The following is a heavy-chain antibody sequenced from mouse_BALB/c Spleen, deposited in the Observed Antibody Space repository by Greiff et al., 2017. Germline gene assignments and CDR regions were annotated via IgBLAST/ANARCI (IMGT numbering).Heavy chain of an antibody. CDR2: INPSTGYT. CDR1: GYTFTSYW. V-gene: IGHV1-7*01. CDR3: ARQLTGTRGLDY. Sequence: QVQLKQSGAELAKPGASVKMSCKASGYTFTSYWMHWVKQRPGQGLEWIGYINPSTGYTEYNQKFKDKATLTADKSCSTAYMQLSSLTSEDSAVYYCARQLTGTRGLDYWGQGTTLTVSS. D-gene: IGHD4-1*01. J-gene: IGHJ2*01.